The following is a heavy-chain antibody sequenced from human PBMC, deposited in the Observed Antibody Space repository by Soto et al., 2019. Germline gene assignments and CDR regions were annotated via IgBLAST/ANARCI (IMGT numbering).Heavy chain of an antibody. CDR3: ARHGLPGIAVAEGWFDP. V-gene: IGHV4-39*01. Sequence: SETLSLTCTVSGGSISSSSYYWGWIRQPPGKGLEWIGSIYYSGSTYYNPSLKSRVTISVDTSKNQFSLKLSSVTAADTAVYYCARHGLPGIAVAEGWFDPWGQGTLVTVSS. D-gene: IGHD6-19*01. CDR1: GGSISSSSYY. CDR2: IYYSGST. J-gene: IGHJ5*02.